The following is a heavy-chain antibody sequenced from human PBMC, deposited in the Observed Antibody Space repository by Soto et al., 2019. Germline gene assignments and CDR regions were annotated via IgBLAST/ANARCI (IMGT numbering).Heavy chain of an antibody. V-gene: IGHV1-18*01. CDR3: ARDQYYYDSRGETHFDY. CDR1: GYTFTSYG. D-gene: IGHD3-22*01. Sequence: GASVKVSCKASGYTFTSYGISWVRQAPGQGLEWMGWISAYNGNTNYAQKLQGRVTMTTDTSTSTAYMELRSLRSDDTAVYYCARDQYYYDSRGETHFDYWGQRTLVTVSS. J-gene: IGHJ4*02. CDR2: ISAYNGNT.